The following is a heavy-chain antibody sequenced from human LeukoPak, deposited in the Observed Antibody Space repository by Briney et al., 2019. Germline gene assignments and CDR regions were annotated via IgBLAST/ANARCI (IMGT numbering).Heavy chain of an antibody. D-gene: IGHD2-2*03. J-gene: IGHJ3*02. Sequence: SETLSLTCTVSGGSISSYYWSWLRQSPGKGLEWIGYIYSTGSTNHNPFLKSRVNISLDTSKNKFSLNLTSVTAADTAFYYCARHGSRMSPFTIWGQGTVVTVSP. V-gene: IGHV4-59*08. CDR1: GGSISSYY. CDR3: ARHGSRMSPFTI. CDR2: IYSTGST.